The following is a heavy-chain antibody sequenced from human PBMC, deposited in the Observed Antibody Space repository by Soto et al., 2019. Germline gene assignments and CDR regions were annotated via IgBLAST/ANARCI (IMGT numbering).Heavy chain of an antibody. D-gene: IGHD1-20*01. J-gene: IGHJ5*02. CDR2: IKSKTDGGTT. Sequence: GASLGLSSAASGFTFSNAWMSCVLHAAGKGLEWVGRIKSKTDGGTTDYAAPVKGRFTISRDDSKNTLYLQMNSLKPADKAVYYCERLRRATNNYKWFDPWGQGTLVTVSS. V-gene: IGHV3-15*01. CDR3: ERLRRATNNYKWFDP. CDR1: GFTFSNAW.